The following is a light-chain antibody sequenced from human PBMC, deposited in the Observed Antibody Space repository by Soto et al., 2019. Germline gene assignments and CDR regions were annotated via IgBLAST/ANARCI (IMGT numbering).Light chain of an antibody. J-gene: IGKJ1*01. CDR2: KAS. CDR3: QQYNTFWT. CDR1: QTISSW. Sequence: DIQMTQSPSTLSGSVGDRVTITCRSSQTISSWLAWYQQKPGKAPKLLIYKASTLKSGVPSRFSGSGSGTEFTLTISSLQPDDLATYYCQQYNTFWTFGQGTKVDNK. V-gene: IGKV1-5*03.